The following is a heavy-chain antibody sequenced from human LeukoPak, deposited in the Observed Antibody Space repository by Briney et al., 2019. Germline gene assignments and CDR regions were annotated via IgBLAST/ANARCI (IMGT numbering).Heavy chain of an antibody. D-gene: IGHD4-17*01. V-gene: IGHV4-59*01. CDR1: GGSISSYY. Sequence: QTSETLSLTCTVSGGSISSYYWSWIRQPPGKGLEWIGEINHSGSTNYNPSLKSRVTISVDTSKNQFSLKLSSVTAADTAVYYCARENYGVDYWGQGTLVTVSS. CDR3: ARENYGVDY. J-gene: IGHJ4*02. CDR2: INHSGST.